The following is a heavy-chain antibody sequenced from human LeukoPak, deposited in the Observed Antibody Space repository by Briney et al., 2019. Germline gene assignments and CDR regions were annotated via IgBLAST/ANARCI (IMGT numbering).Heavy chain of an antibody. Sequence: GGSLTLSCAGSGFTFSSYAMSWVRQAPGKGLEWVSAISGSGGSTYYADSVKGRFTISRDNSKNTLYLQMNSLRAEDTAVYYCAKLYYYDSSGYYEGTDYWGQGTLVTVSS. V-gene: IGHV3-23*01. CDR3: AKLYYYDSSGYYEGTDY. J-gene: IGHJ4*02. CDR1: GFTFSSYA. D-gene: IGHD3-22*01. CDR2: ISGSGGST.